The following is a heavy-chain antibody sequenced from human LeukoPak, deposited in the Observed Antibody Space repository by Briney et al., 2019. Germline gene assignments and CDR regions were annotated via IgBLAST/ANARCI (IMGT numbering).Heavy chain of an antibody. CDR3: ARGLGVVGLNTH. V-gene: IGHV4-34*01. J-gene: IGHJ3*01. Sequence: SETLSLTCAVYGGSFSGYYWSWIRQPPGKGLEWIGEINHSGSTNYNPSLKSRVTISVDTSKNQFSLKLSSVAAADTAVYYCARGLGVVGLNTHWGQGTMVTVSS. CDR1: GGSFSGYY. D-gene: IGHD3-16*01. CDR2: INHSGST.